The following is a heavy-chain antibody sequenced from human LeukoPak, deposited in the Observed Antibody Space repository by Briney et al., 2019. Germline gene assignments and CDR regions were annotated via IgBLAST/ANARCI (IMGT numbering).Heavy chain of an antibody. CDR1: GYTFTSYD. D-gene: IGHD6-13*01. V-gene: IGHV1-8*01. Sequence: ASVKVSCKASGYTFTSYDINWVRQATGQGLEWMGWMNPNSGNTGYAQKFQGRVTMTRNTSISTAYMELSRLRSEDTAVYYCARVKEGYSSRAPWFDPWGQGTLVTVSS. CDR2: MNPNSGNT. J-gene: IGHJ5*02. CDR3: ARVKEGYSSRAPWFDP.